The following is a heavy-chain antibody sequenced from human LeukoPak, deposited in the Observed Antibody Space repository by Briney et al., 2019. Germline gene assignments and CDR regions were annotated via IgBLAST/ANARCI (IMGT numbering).Heavy chain of an antibody. J-gene: IGHJ3*02. Sequence: SVKVSCKASGGTFSSYAISWVRQAPGQGLEWMGRIIPIFGTANYAQKFQGRVTITTEESTSTAYMELSSLRSEDTAVYYCARDPGEWELHVNDAFDIWGQGTWSPSLQ. CDR1: GGTFSSYA. CDR2: IIPIFGTA. V-gene: IGHV1-69*05. CDR3: ARDPGEWELHVNDAFDI. D-gene: IGHD1-26*01.